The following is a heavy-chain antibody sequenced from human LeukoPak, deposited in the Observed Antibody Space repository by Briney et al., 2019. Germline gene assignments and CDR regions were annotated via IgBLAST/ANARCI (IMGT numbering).Heavy chain of an antibody. Sequence: PGGSLRLSCAASGFTFSSYAMSWVRQAPGKGLEWVAAISGSGCSTYYADSVKGRFTISRDNSKNTLYLQMNSLRAEDTAVYYCAKVHYYDSSGYYWEDYWGQGTLVTVSS. D-gene: IGHD3-22*01. J-gene: IGHJ4*02. CDR2: ISGSGCST. CDR3: AKVHYYDSSGYYWEDY. CDR1: GFTFSSYA. V-gene: IGHV3-23*01.